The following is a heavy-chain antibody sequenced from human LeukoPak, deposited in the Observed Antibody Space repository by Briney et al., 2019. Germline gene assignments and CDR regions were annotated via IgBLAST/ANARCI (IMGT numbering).Heavy chain of an antibody. J-gene: IGHJ5*02. V-gene: IGHV3-33*08. D-gene: IGHD6-13*01. CDR3: ARDSVDSSSWFGWFDP. CDR2: IWYDGSNK. Sequence: GGSLRLSCAASGFTVSTNYMSWVRQAPGKGLEWVAVIWYDGSNKYYADSVKGRFTISRDNSKNTLYLQMNSLRAEDTAVYYCARDSVDSSSWFGWFDPWGQGTLVTVSS. CDR1: GFTVSTNY.